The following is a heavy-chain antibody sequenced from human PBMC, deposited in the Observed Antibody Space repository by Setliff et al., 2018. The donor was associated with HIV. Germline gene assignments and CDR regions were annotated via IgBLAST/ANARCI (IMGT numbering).Heavy chain of an antibody. Sequence: PGESLKISCAASGFTVSSNYMSWVRQAPGKGLEWVSVIYSGGSTYYADSVKGRFTISRDNSRNMLYLQMNSLRAEDTAVYYCANPPLKGHLGVGFDYWGQGTQVTVSS. CDR3: ANPPLKGHLGVGFDY. CDR1: GFTVSSNY. CDR2: IYSGGST. V-gene: IGHV3-53*01. J-gene: IGHJ4*02. D-gene: IGHD3-16*01.